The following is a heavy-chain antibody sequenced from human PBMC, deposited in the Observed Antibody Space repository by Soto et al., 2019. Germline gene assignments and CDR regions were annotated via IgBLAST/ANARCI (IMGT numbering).Heavy chain of an antibody. V-gene: IGHV1-69*06. CDR3: ARGWETVGTTTPFAY. D-gene: IGHD1-26*01. CDR1: GGTFSTHA. Sequence: QVQLVQSGAEVKKTRSSVRVSCKASGGTFSTHAINWVRQAPGHGLEWMGGIIPLFATPNYAQKFQGRVTITADKSTNTAYMELRSLGSEDTAVYFCARGWETVGTTTPFAYWGQGTLVTVSS. CDR2: IIPLFATP. J-gene: IGHJ4*02.